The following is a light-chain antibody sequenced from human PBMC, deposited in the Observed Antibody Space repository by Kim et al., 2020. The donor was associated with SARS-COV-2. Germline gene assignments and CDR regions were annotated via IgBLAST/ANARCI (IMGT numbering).Light chain of an antibody. CDR2: EIS. J-gene: IGKJ1*01. Sequence: PASISCRSSHSPVYSDGNTYLNWLQQRPGQSPRRLIYEISNRDSGVPDRFSGSGSGTEFTLKISRVEAEDVGVYYCMQGTRWPWTFGQGTKVDIK. V-gene: IGKV2-30*01. CDR1: HSPVYSDGNTY. CDR3: MQGTRWPWT.